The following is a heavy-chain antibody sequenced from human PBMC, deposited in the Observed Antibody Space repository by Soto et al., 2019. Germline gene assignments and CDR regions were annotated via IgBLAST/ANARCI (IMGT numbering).Heavy chain of an antibody. CDR3: AKPLGIAAAVAGWFDP. J-gene: IGHJ5*02. CDR1: GFTFSSYA. V-gene: IGHV3-23*01. Sequence: EVQLLESGGGLVQPGGSLRLSCAASGFTFSSYAMSWVRQAPGKGLEWVSAISGSGGSTYYADSVKGRFTISRDNSKNRLYPQMNSLRAEDTAVDYGAKPLGIAAAVAGWFDPWGQGTLVTVSS. D-gene: IGHD6-13*01. CDR2: ISGSGGST.